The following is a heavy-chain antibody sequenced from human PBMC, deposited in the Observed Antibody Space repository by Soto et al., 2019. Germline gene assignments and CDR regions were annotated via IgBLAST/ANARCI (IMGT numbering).Heavy chain of an antibody. J-gene: IGHJ4*02. CDR1: GYTFSGHF. Sequence: QVQLVQSGADLKKPGASVKVSCKTSGYTFSGHFLQWVRQAPGAGPEWMGWINPNTGNTKYGQKFEGRVTMTRDMSSSTAYMELTRLSVDDTAVYFGARAGSYCSGGSCSFAYWGQGSLVTVSS. V-gene: IGHV1-2*02. CDR3: ARAGSYCSGGSCSFAY. D-gene: IGHD2-15*01. CDR2: INPNTGNT.